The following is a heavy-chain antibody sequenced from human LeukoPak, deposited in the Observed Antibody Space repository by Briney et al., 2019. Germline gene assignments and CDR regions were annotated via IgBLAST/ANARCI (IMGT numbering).Heavy chain of an antibody. CDR2: ISYDGSNK. CDR3: AKDPHMDV. Sequence: GGSLRLSCAASGFTFSSYGMHWVRQAPGKGLEWVAVISYDGSNKYYADSVKGRFTISRDNSKNTLYLQMNSLRGEDTAVYYCAKDPHMDVWGKGTTVTVSS. J-gene: IGHJ6*03. V-gene: IGHV3-30*18. CDR1: GFTFSSYG.